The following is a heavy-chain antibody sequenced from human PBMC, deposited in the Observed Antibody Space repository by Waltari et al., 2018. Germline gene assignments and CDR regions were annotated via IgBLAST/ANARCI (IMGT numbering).Heavy chain of an antibody. Sequence: QVQLVESGGGVVQPGRSLRLSCAASGFTFSSYGMHWVRQAPGKGLEWVAVISYDGSNKYYADSVKGRFTISRDNSKNTLYLQMNSLRAEDTAVYYCAKAVAGRVYYFDYWGQGTLVTVSS. CDR3: AKAVAGRVYYFDY. CDR2: ISYDGSNK. D-gene: IGHD6-19*01. V-gene: IGHV3-30*18. J-gene: IGHJ4*02. CDR1: GFTFSSYG.